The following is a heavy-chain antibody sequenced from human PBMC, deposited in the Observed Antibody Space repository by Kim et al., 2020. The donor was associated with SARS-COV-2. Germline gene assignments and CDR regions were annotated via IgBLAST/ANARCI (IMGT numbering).Heavy chain of an antibody. D-gene: IGHD6-13*01. Sequence: SETLSLTCTVSGVPIVSSDYYWGYIRQPPGRGLEWIGTVYYSGSSYYNPSLESRLTISVDASKNQLSLKMRSVTAADTAVYYCARHVVKYSISRYYFYG. CDR1: GVPIVSSDYY. CDR2: VYYSGSS. V-gene: IGHV4-39*01. J-gene: IGHJ6*01. CDR3: ARHVVKYSISRYYFYG.